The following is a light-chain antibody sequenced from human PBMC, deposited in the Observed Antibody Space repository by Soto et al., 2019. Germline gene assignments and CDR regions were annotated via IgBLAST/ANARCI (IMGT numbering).Light chain of an antibody. Sequence: DIQMTQSPSSLSASVGDRVTITCRASQGIRNDLAWYQQKPGKAPKRLIYAASSLPSGVPSRFSGSGSGTEFTLTISSLQPEDFAVYYCQQYNNWPPWTFGQGTKVDIK. V-gene: IGKV1-17*01. CDR2: AAS. CDR3: QQYNNWPPWT. J-gene: IGKJ1*01. CDR1: QGIRND.